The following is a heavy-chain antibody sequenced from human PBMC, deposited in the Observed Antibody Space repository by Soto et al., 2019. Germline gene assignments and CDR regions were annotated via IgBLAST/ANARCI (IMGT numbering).Heavy chain of an antibody. Sequence: GGSLRLSCAASGFTFSAYAMSWVRQAPGKGLEWVSGISGSGVSTYYADSVKGRSSISRDNSKNTLYLQMNSLRAEDTAVYYCAKEYYYYMDVWGKGATVTVSS. CDR2: ISGSGVST. J-gene: IGHJ6*03. CDR1: GFTFSAYA. V-gene: IGHV3-23*01. CDR3: AKEYYYYMDV.